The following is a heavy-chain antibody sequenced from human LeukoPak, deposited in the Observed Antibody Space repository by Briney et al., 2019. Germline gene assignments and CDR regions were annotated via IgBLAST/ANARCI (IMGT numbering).Heavy chain of an antibody. CDR3: ARDDGSGCLDY. D-gene: IGHD6-19*01. CDR1: GFTVSSNY. Sequence: PGGSLRLSCAASGFTVSSNYMSWVRQAPGKGLEWVSLTYNGGSIYYADSVKGRFTISRDNSKNTLYLQMNTLRAEDTAVYYCARDDGSGCLDYWGQGTLVTVSS. J-gene: IGHJ4*02. V-gene: IGHV3-53*01. CDR2: TYNGGSI.